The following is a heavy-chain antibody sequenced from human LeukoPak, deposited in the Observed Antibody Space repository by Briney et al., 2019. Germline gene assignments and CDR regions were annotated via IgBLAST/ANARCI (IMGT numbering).Heavy chain of an antibody. CDR2: IYSSGST. J-gene: IGHJ4*02. D-gene: IGHD5-24*01. CDR1: GGSISRYY. Sequence: PSETLSLTCSVSGGSISRYYWNWIRQPPGKGLEWIGYIYSSGSTNYSPSLKSRVTISVDTSKNQFSLKVRSVTAADTAVYYCARDGYSSGYLDYWGQGTLVTVSS. V-gene: IGHV4-4*08. CDR3: ARDGYSSGYLDY.